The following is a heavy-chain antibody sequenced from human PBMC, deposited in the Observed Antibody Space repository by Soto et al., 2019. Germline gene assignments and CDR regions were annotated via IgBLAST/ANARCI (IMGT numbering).Heavy chain of an antibody. Sequence: GESLKIACTGTGYNFTKNWIGCVLHMPGKGLEWMGIIYPGDSETRYSPSFQGQVTISVDKSISTAYLQWSSLKASDTAMYYCARLGYCSSTSCSTLNWFDPWGQGTLVTVSS. J-gene: IGHJ5*02. CDR2: IYPGDSET. CDR3: ARLGYCSSTSCSTLNWFDP. CDR1: GYNFTKNW. D-gene: IGHD2-2*01. V-gene: IGHV5-51*01.